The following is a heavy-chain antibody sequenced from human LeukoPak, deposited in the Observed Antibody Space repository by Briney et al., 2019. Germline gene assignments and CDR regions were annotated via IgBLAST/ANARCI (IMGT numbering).Heavy chain of an antibody. CDR2: IIPIFGTA. V-gene: IGHV1-69*01. Sequence: ASVKVSCKASGGTFSSYAISWVRQAPGQGLEWMGGIIPIFGTAIYAQKLQGRVTITADESTSTAYMELSSLRSEDTAVYYCARDSQDGYNFDYFDYWGQGTLVTVSS. D-gene: IGHD5-24*01. CDR3: ARDSQDGYNFDYFDY. J-gene: IGHJ4*02. CDR1: GGTFSSYA.